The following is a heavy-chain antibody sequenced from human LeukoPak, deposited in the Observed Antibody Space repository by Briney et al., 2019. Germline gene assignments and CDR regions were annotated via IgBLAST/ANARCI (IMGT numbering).Heavy chain of an antibody. V-gene: IGHV3-23*01. CDR3: AKRLAGGNAY. Sequence: GGSLRLSCAASGFTFSSYAMSWVRQAPGKGQGWVSAISGSGGSTYYADSVKGRFTISRDNSKNTLYLQMNSLRAEDTAVYYCAKRLAGGNAYWGQGTLVTVSS. J-gene: IGHJ4*02. CDR2: ISGSGGST. D-gene: IGHD2-15*01. CDR1: GFTFSSYA.